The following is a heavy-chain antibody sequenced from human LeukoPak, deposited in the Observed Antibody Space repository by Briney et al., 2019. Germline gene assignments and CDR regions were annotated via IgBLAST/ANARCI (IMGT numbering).Heavy chain of an antibody. CDR1: GFTFSRCT. CDR3: ASSGSYRFDY. J-gene: IGHJ4*02. CDR2: ISTSGSAM. V-gene: IGHV3-48*02. D-gene: IGHD1-26*01. Sequence: GGSLRLFCAASGFTFSRCTMNWVRQAPGKGLEWVSHISTSGSAMYYADSVKGRFTISRDNAKDSLYLQMNSLRDEDTAVYYRASSGSYRFDYWGQGTLVTVSS.